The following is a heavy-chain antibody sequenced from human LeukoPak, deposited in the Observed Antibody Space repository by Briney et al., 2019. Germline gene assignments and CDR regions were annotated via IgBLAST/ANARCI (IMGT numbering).Heavy chain of an antibody. CDR1: GYTFTSYD. V-gene: IGHV1-8*01. CDR2: MNPNSGNT. Sequence: ASVKVSCKASGYTFTSYDINWVRQATGQGLEWMGWMNPNSGNTGYAQKFQGRVTMTRNTSISTAYMELSSLRSEDTAVYYCASSTSPGDLDYYYYYGMDVWGQGTTVTVSS. CDR3: ASSTSPGDLDYYYYYGMDV. D-gene: IGHD4-17*01. J-gene: IGHJ6*02.